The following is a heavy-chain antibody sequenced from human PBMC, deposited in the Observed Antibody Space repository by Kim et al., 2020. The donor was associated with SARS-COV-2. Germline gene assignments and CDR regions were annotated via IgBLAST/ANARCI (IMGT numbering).Heavy chain of an antibody. CDR1: GFTFSNFA. CDR3: AKDPYTSGWYRAGDS. V-gene: IGHV3-23*01. Sequence: GGSLRLSCAASGFTFSNFAMSWVRQAPGKGLQWVSGITGRGGGSSSYADSVTGRFTISRDNSKTTLFLQMNSLRVEDTALYYCAKDPYTSGWYRAGDSWGQGTQVTVSS. CDR2: ITGRGGGSS. J-gene: IGHJ4*02. D-gene: IGHD6-19*01.